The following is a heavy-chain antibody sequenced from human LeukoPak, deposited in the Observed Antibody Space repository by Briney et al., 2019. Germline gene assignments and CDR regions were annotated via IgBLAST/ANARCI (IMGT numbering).Heavy chain of an antibody. V-gene: IGHV1-3*01. CDR1: GYTFTSYA. Sequence: ASVTVSLQASGYTFTSYAMHWVRQAPGQRLEWMGWINAGNGNTKYSQKFQGRVTITRDTSASTAYIELSSLRSEDTAVYYCARGSSGYYRPPFDYWGQATLVTVPS. CDR3: ARGSSGYYRPPFDY. CDR2: INAGNGNT. J-gene: IGHJ4*02. D-gene: IGHD3-22*01.